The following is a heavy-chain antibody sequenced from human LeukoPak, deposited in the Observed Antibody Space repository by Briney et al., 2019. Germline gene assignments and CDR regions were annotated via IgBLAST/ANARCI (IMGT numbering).Heavy chain of an antibody. CDR1: GYTFTSYY. D-gene: IGHD6-19*01. J-gene: IGHJ5*02. V-gene: IGHV1-46*01. CDR3: ARVRRGWLVFPWFDP. CDR2: INPSGGST. Sequence: AASVKVSCKASGYTFTSYYMHWVRQAPGQGLEWMGIINPSGGSTSYAQKFQGRVTMTRDTSTSTVYMELSSLRSEDTAVYYCARVRRGWLVFPWFDPWGQGTLVTVSS.